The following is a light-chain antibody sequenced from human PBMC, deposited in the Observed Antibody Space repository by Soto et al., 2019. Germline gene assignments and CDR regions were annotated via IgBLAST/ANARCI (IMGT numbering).Light chain of an antibody. Sequence: EIVLTQSPGTLSLSAGEGATLSCRASEIINNYYLAWYQQRPGQAPRLLISGASSRATGIPDRFSGRGSGTDFTLTISRLEPEDFAVYYCQQYGSSPQTFGQGTKVEVK. CDR1: EIINNYY. V-gene: IGKV3-20*01. CDR2: GAS. J-gene: IGKJ1*01. CDR3: QQYGSSPQT.